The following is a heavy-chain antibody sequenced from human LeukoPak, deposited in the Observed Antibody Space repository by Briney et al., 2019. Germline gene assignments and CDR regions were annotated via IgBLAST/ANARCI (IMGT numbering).Heavy chain of an antibody. V-gene: IGHV4-38-2*02. Sequence: PSETLSLTCTVSGYSISSGYYWGWIRQPPGKGLEWIGSGSTYYNPSLKSRVTISIDTSKNQFSLKLSSVTAADTAVYYCARGRYSYGYSFFDYWGQGTLVTVSS. CDR3: ARGRYSYGYSFFDY. CDR2: SGST. D-gene: IGHD5-18*01. CDR1: GYSISSGYY. J-gene: IGHJ4*02.